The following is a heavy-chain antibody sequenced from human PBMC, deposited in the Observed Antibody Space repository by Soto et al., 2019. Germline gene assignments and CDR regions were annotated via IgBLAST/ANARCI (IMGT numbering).Heavy chain of an antibody. Sequence: QVHLVQSGAEVKKPGSSVKVSCKAPGGTFSNHAINWVRQAPGQGLEWMGRIIPIFTTTNYAQKFQGRVTMTADKSTITAYLELGSLKHDDTAVYYCAREVAADGTFREDVFDIWGQGTLVTVSS. J-gene: IGHJ3*02. CDR3: AREVAADGTFREDVFDI. D-gene: IGHD6-13*01. CDR1: GGTFSNHA. CDR2: IIPIFTTT. V-gene: IGHV1-69*14.